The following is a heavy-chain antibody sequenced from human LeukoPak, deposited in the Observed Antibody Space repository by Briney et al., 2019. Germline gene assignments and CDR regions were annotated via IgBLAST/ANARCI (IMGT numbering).Heavy chain of an antibody. Sequence: GGSLRLSCAASEFVFSDYYMSWIRQAPGKGLEWVSYISDSGSTIYYADSVKGRFTISRDNVKNSLYLQMNGLRAEDTAVYYCAREMEGDYGSGTFFDLWGQGNMVTVSS. J-gene: IGHJ4*02. V-gene: IGHV3-11*01. CDR1: EFVFSDYY. CDR2: ISDSGSTI. CDR3: AREMEGDYGSGTFFDL. D-gene: IGHD3-10*01.